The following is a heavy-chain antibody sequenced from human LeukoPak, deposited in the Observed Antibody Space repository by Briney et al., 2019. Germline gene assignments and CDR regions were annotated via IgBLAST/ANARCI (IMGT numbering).Heavy chain of an antibody. D-gene: IGHD1-20*01. J-gene: IGHJ4*02. CDR3: ARGLRYNWNRQGVDY. Sequence: ALVKVSCKASGYTFTGYYMHWVRQAPGQGLEWMGRINPNSGGTNYAQKFQGRVTMTRDTSISTAYMELSRLRSDDTAVYYCARGLRYNWNRQGVDYWGQGTLVTVSS. CDR2: INPNSGGT. CDR1: GYTFTGYY. V-gene: IGHV1-2*06.